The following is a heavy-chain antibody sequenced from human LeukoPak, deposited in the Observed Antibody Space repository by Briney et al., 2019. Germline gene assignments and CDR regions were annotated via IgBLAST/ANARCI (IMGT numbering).Heavy chain of an antibody. V-gene: IGHV1-8*02. CDR2: MNPNSGNT. Sequence: GASVKVSCKASGYTFTGYYMHWVRQATGQGLEWMGWMNPNSGNTGYAQKFQGRVTMTRNTSISTAYMELSSLRSEDTAVYYCATQTGGYSGYTQIDYWGQGTLVTVSS. J-gene: IGHJ4*02. CDR1: GYTFTGYY. CDR3: ATQTGGYSGYTQIDY. D-gene: IGHD5-12*01.